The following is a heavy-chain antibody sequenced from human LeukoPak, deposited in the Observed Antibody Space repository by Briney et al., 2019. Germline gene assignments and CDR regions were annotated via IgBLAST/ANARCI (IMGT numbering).Heavy chain of an antibody. J-gene: IGHJ4*02. CDR1: TFSSYA. D-gene: IGHD5-18*01. V-gene: IGHV4-39*01. CDR3: RGYSNGFRLDD. CDR2: IYYSGST. Sequence: TFSSYAMSWIRQPPGKGLEWIGSIYYSGSTYYNPSLKSRVTISVDTSKSQFSLKLSSVTAADTAVYYCRGYSNGFRLDDWGQGTLVTVSS.